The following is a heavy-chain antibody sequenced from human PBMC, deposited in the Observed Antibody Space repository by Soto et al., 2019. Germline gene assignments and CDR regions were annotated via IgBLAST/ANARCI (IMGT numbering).Heavy chain of an antibody. Sequence: GGSLRLSCAASGFTFSNAWMNWVRQAPGKGLEWVGRIKSKTDGGTTDYAAPVKGRFTISRDDSKNTLYLQMNSLKTEDTAVYYCTGDSSGYQSDAFDIWGQGTMVTVSS. CDR3: TGDSSGYQSDAFDI. J-gene: IGHJ3*02. D-gene: IGHD3-22*01. V-gene: IGHV3-15*07. CDR2: IKSKTDGGTT. CDR1: GFTFSNAW.